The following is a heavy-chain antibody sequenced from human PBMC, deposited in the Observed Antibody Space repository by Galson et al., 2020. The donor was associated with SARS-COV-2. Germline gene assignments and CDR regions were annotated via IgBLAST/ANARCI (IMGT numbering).Heavy chain of an antibody. CDR1: GFTFSSYW. J-gene: IGHJ6*02. V-gene: IGHV3-7*01. Sequence: GGSLRLSCAASGFTFSSYWMSWVRQAPGKGLEWVANIKQDGSEKYYVDSVKGRFTISRENAKNSLYLQMNSLRAEDTAVYYCASAGMSLGGDYGMDVWGQGTTVTVSS. CDR3: ASAGMSLGGDYGMDV. CDR2: IKQDGSEK. D-gene: IGHD6-13*01.